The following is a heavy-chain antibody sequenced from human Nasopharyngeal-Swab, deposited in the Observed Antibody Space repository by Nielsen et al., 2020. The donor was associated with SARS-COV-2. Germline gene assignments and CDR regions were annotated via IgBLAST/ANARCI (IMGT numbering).Heavy chain of an antibody. CDR3: AREHITMVRGGDY. CDR1: GFTFSSYS. D-gene: IGHD3-10*01. CDR2: ISSSSSTI. J-gene: IGHJ4*02. V-gene: IGHV3-48*04. Sequence: GESLKISCAASGFTFSSYSMNWVRQAPGKGLEWVSYISSSSSTIYYADSVKGRFTISRDNAKNSLYLQMNSPRAEDTAVYYCAREHITMVRGGDYWGQGTLVTVSS.